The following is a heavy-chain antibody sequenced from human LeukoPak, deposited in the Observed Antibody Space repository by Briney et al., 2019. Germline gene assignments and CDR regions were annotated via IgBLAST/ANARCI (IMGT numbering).Heavy chain of an antibody. D-gene: IGHD6-6*01. CDR1: GGSISSCY. V-gene: IGHV4-59*01. CDR2: IYYSGST. CDR3: ARHIAARLASGYYYYMDV. J-gene: IGHJ6*03. Sequence: SETLSLTCTVSGGSISSCYWTWIRQPPGEGLEYIGFIYYSGSTEYNPSLKSRVTMSLDTSKNQFSLKLTSVTAADTAVYYCARHIAARLASGYYYYMDVWGKGTTVTVSS.